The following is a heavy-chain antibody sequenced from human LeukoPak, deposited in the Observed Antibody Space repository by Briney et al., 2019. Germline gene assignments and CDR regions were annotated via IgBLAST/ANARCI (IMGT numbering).Heavy chain of an antibody. J-gene: IGHJ4*02. CDR2: ISAYNGNT. V-gene: IGHV1-18*04. D-gene: IGHD1-26*01. CDR3: ARDYVGGTGYFDY. CDR1: GYTFTSYY. Sequence: GASVKVSCKASGYTFTSYYMHWVRQAPGQGLEWMGWISAYNGNTNYAQKLQGRVTMTTDTSTSTAYMELRSLRSDDTAVFYCARDYVGGTGYFDYWGQGTLVTVSS.